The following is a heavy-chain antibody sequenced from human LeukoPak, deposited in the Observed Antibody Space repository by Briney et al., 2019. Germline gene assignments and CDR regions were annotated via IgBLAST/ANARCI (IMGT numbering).Heavy chain of an antibody. CDR2: INQDGNSQ. CDR3: ARSLWPEDY. D-gene: IGHD2-21*01. J-gene: IGHJ4*02. V-gene: IGHV3-7*01. Sequence: GGSLRLSCEASGFAFSSYWASWVRQAPGKGLEWVANINQDGNSQIYVDSVRGRFTISKDNAKNSVYLQMNSLRAEDTAVYYCARSLWPEDYWGQGILVTVSS. CDR1: GFAFSSYW.